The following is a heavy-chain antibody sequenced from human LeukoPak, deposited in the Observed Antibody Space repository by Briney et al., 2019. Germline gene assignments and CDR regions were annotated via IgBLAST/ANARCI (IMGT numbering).Heavy chain of an antibody. J-gene: IGHJ6*02. CDR2: IYYSGST. CDR3: AREPFDYGDYGLYYYYYGMDV. V-gene: IGHV4-31*03. D-gene: IGHD4-17*01. Sequence: SETLSLTCTVSGDSISSGGYYWSWIRQHPGKGLEWIGYIYYSGSTYYNPSLKSRVTISVDTSKNQFSLKLSSVTAADTAVYYCAREPFDYGDYGLYYYYYGMDVWGQGTTVTVSS. CDR1: GDSISSGGYY.